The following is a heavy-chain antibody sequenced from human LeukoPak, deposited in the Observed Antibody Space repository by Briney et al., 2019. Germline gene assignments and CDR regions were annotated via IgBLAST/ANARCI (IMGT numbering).Heavy chain of an antibody. D-gene: IGHD3-22*01. V-gene: IGHV3-23*01. CDR2: ISGSGTKT. CDR1: GFIFSNYA. Sequence: GGSLRLSCGASGFIFSNYAMSWVRLAPGKGLEWVSVISGSGTKTYYNDSVKGRFTISRDNSNNTLYLQMNSLRAEDTAVYYCAKLYDSSAYYYMDVWGKGTTVTVSS. J-gene: IGHJ6*03. CDR3: AKLYDSSAYYYMDV.